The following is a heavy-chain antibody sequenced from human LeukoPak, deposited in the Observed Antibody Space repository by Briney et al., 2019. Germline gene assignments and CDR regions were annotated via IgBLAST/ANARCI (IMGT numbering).Heavy chain of an antibody. CDR1: GFTFSTYT. D-gene: IGHD5-18*01. CDR3: AIPRRGYSYGLFDY. J-gene: IGHJ4*02. Sequence: PGGSLRLSCTASGFTFSTYTMYWVRHPPGKGLEWVSIIGSSGGGIHYADSVKGRFTVSRDNSKNILYLQMNSLRAEDTAVYFCAIPRRGYSYGLFDYWGQGTLVTVSS. CDR2: IGSSGGGI. V-gene: IGHV3-23*01.